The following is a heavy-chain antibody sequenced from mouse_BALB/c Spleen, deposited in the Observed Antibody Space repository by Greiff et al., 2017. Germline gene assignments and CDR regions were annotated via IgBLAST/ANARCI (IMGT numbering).Heavy chain of an antibody. CDR1: GYSITSDYA. Sequence: EVMLVESGPGLVKPSQSLSLTCTVTGYSITSDYAWNWIRQFPGNKLEWMGYISYSGSTSYNPSLKSRISITRDTSKNQFFLQLNSVTTEDTATYYCARKETGRAWFAYWGQGTLVTVSA. V-gene: IGHV3-2*02. CDR3: ARKETGRAWFAY. D-gene: IGHD4-1*01. CDR2: ISYSGST. J-gene: IGHJ3*01.